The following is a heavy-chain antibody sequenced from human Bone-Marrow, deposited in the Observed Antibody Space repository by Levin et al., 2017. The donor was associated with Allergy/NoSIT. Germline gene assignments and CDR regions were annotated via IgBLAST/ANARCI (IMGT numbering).Heavy chain of an antibody. V-gene: IGHV1-18*01. CDR3: ARGSNDYGDYARQGDY. CDR1: GYTFTSYG. D-gene: IGHD4-17*01. J-gene: IGHJ4*02. CDR2: ISAYNGNT. Sequence: ASVKVSCKASGYTFTSYGISWVRQAPGQGLEWMGWISAYNGNTNYAQKLQGRVTMTTDTSTSTAYMELRSLRSDDTAVYYCARGSNDYGDYARQGDYWGQGTLVTVSS.